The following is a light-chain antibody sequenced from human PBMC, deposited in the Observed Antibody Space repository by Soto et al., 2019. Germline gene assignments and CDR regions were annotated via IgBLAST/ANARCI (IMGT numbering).Light chain of an antibody. CDR3: QQYDRSPLT. J-gene: IGKJ4*01. Sequence: EIVLTQSPGTLSLSPGERATLSCRASQSVSSSFLAWYQQKPGQAPRLLIYGASSRATGIPDRFSGSGSGTDFTLTISRLEPEDDAVYYCQQYDRSPLTFGGGTKVEIK. CDR2: GAS. CDR1: QSVSSSF. V-gene: IGKV3-20*01.